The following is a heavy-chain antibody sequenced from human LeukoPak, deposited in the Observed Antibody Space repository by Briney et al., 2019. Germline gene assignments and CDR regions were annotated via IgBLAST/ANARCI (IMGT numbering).Heavy chain of an antibody. Sequence: ASVKVSCKAFGYTFTGYYMHWVRQAPGQGLEWMGWINLNSGGTNYAQKFQGRVTMTRDTSISTAYMELSRLRSEDTAVYYCARGRRVTVNGVDYWGRGTLVTVSS. V-gene: IGHV1-2*02. J-gene: IGHJ4*02. CDR1: GYTFTGYY. D-gene: IGHD2-8*01. CDR3: ARGRRVTVNGVDY. CDR2: INLNSGGT.